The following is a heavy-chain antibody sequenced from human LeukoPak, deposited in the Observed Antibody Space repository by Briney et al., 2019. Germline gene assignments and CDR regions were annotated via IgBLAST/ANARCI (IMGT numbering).Heavy chain of an antibody. CDR1: GYTFTGYY. D-gene: IGHD1-26*01. Sequence: ASVKVSCKASGYTFTGYYMHWVRQAPGQGLEWMGWINPNSGGTNYAQKFQGRVTMTRDTSISTAYMELSRLRSDDTAVYYCAREANMGATSAFDIWGQGTMATVSS. J-gene: IGHJ3*02. V-gene: IGHV1-2*02. CDR3: AREANMGATSAFDI. CDR2: INPNSGGT.